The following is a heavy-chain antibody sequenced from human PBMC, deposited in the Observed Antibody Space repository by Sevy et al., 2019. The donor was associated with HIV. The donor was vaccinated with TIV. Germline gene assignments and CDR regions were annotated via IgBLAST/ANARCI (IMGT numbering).Heavy chain of an antibody. V-gene: IGHV3-7*01. D-gene: IGHD3-10*01. J-gene: IGHJ4*02. CDR1: GFTCSNNW. CDR2: IKQDGSEK. Sequence: GGSLRLSCVASGFTCSNNWMTWVRQAPGKGLQWVANIKQDGSEKYFVDSVKGRFTISRDNAKNSRYLQMSSLRVEDTALYYCARGIFGSGSRLGLGYWGQGTLVTVSS. CDR3: ARGIFGSGSRLGLGY.